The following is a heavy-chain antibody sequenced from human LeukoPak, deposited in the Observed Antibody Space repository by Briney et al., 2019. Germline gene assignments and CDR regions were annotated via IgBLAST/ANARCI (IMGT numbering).Heavy chain of an antibody. CDR2: IIPIFGTA. CDR1: GYTFTSYG. Sequence: GASVNVSCKASGYTFTSYGISWVRQAPGQGLEWMGGIIPIFGTANYAQKFQGRVTITADESTSTAYMELSSLRSEDTAVYYCARGIGYCSSTSCRNYYYYMDVWGKGTTVTVSS. CDR3: ARGIGYCSSTSCRNYYYYMDV. D-gene: IGHD2-2*01. J-gene: IGHJ6*03. V-gene: IGHV1-69*13.